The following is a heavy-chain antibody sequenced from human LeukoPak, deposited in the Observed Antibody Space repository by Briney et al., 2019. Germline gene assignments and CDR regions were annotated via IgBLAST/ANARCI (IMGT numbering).Heavy chain of an antibody. Sequence: GGSLRLSCAASGFTFSSYDMSWVRQAPGKGLEWVAAISGSGGSTYYADSVKGRFTISRDNSKNTLYLQMNSLRAEDTAVYYCARKPKEGKRYYYDSSGYSNWFDPWGQGTLVTVSS. V-gene: IGHV3-23*01. CDR2: ISGSGGST. D-gene: IGHD3-22*01. J-gene: IGHJ5*02. CDR1: GFTFSSYD. CDR3: ARKPKEGKRYYYDSSGYSNWFDP.